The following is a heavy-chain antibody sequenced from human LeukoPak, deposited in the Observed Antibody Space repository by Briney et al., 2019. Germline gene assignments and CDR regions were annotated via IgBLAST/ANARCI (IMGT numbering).Heavy chain of an antibody. J-gene: IGHJ3*02. CDR1: GGSISSSSYY. CDR3: ARSDGYGLVGI. D-gene: IGHD3-10*01. Sequence: SETLSLTCTVSGGSISSSSYYWGWIRQPPGKGLEWIGSIHYSGSTYYNPSLKSRVTISVDTSKNHFSLTLSSVTAADTAVYYCARSDGYGLVGIWGQGTMVTVSS. V-gene: IGHV4-39*07. CDR2: IHYSGST.